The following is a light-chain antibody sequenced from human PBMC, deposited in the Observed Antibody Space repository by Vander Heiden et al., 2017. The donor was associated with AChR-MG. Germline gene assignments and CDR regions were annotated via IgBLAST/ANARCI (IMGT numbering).Light chain of an antibody. CDR3: QSYDNGLSGWV. CDR1: NYNIGAGYA. Sequence: QSVLTQPPSVSGAPGQRVTIPCVGTNYNIGAGYAVQWYRHLPGAAPKVLIFRSVDRPSGVPDRFSGSKSGTSASLAITGLQAEDEAVYYCQSYDNGLSGWVFGGGTKVTVL. CDR2: RSV. V-gene: IGLV1-40*01. J-gene: IGLJ3*02.